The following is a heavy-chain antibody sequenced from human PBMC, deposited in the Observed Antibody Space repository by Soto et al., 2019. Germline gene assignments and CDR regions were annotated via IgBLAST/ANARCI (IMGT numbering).Heavy chain of an antibody. D-gene: IGHD2-15*01. J-gene: IGHJ4*02. CDR3: ARGVGVPVMDY. CDR2: VSTHYGNT. CDR1: GYKFTSYS. V-gene: IGHV1-18*04. Sequence: QVQVVQSGGEVKKHGASVKVSCKPSGYKFTSYSISWERQAPGQGLEWMGWVSTHYGNTKYAQKFEGRVSMTADTSTNTAYMELRSLRSDDTAIYYCARGVGVPVMDYWGQGTLLTVSS.